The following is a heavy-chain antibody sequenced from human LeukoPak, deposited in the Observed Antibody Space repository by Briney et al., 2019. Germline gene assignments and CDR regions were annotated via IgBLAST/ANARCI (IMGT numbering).Heavy chain of an antibody. V-gene: IGHV3-21*04. J-gene: IGHJ4*02. D-gene: IGHD3-16*01. CDR3: AKREGYGSIDY. Sequence: GGSLRLSCAASGFTFSSYSMNWVRQAPGKGLEWVSSISSSSSYIYYADSVKGRFTISRDNSKNTLYLQMNSLRAEDTAVYYCAKREGYGSIDYWGQGTLVTVSS. CDR1: GFTFSSYS. CDR2: ISSSSSYI.